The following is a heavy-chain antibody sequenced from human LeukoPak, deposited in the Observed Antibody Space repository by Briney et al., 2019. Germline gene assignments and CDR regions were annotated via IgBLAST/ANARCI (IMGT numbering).Heavy chain of an antibody. J-gene: IGHJ4*02. CDR1: GFTLGDYA. CDR2: TRSEAYGGTT. V-gene: IGHV3-49*03. Sequence: GGSLRLSCTASGFTLGDYAISWFRQAPGKGLEWVGFTRSEAYGGTTEYAASVKGRFTISRDDSKSIAYLQMNSLKTEDTAVYYCTSAYYYDSSGSRGPFDYWGQGTLVTVSS. CDR3: TSAYYYDSSGSRGPFDY. D-gene: IGHD3-22*01.